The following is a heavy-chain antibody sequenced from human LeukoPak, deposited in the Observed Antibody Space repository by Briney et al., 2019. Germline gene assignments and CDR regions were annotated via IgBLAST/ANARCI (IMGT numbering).Heavy chain of an antibody. CDR2: INHSGST. CDR1: GGSFSGYY. CDR3: ARGLLWFGELRFDY. Sequence: PSETLSLTCAVYGGSFSGYYRSWIRQPPGKGLEWIGKINHSGSTNYNPSLKSRVTISVDTSKNQFSLKLSSVTAADTAVYYCARGLLWFGELRFDYWGQGTLVTVSS. J-gene: IGHJ4*02. D-gene: IGHD3-10*01. V-gene: IGHV4-34*01.